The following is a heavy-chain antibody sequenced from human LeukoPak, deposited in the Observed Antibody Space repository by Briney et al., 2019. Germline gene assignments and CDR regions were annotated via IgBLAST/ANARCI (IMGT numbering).Heavy chain of an antibody. V-gene: IGHV1-18*01. CDR1: GYTFTSSG. D-gene: IGHD4-17*01. J-gene: IGHJ5*02. CDR3: AREPDYANWFDP. CDR2: ISAYNGNT. Sequence: ASVKVSCKASGYTFTSSGISWVRQAPGQGLEWMGWISAYNGNTNYAQKLQGRVTMTTDTSTSTAYMELRSLRSDDTAVYYCAREPDYANWFDPWGQGTLVTVSS.